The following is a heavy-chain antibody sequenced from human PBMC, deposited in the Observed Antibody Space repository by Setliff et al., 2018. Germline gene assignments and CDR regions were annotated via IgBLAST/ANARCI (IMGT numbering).Heavy chain of an antibody. Sequence: GVLRLSCTASGFTFGDYAMSWVRQAPGKGLEWVGFIRSKAYGGTTEYAASVKGRFTISRDDSKSIAYLQMNSLKTEDTAVYYCTRDFWPESSGFAFGQWGQGTLVTVSS. D-gene: IGHD3-22*01. CDR3: TRDFWPESSGFAFGQ. J-gene: IGHJ4*02. CDR2: IRSKAYGGTT. V-gene: IGHV3-49*04. CDR1: GFTFGDYA.